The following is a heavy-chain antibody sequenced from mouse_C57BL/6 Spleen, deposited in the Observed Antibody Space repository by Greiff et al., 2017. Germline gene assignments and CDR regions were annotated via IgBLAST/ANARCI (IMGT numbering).Heavy chain of an antibody. CDR2: ISDGGSYT. J-gene: IGHJ3*01. V-gene: IGHV5-4*03. CDR1: GFTFSSYA. Sequence: DVKLVESGGGLVKPGGSLKLSCAASGFTFSSYAMSWVRQTPEKRLEWVATISDGGSYTYYPDNVKGRFTISRDNAKNNLYLQMSHLKSEDTARYYCAEAGEFAYWGQGTMVTVSA. CDR3: AEAGEFAY.